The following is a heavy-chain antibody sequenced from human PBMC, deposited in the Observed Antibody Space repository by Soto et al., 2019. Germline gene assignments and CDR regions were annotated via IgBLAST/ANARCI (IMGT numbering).Heavy chain of an antibody. J-gene: IGHJ6*02. CDR1: GFTFSSYA. D-gene: IGHD6-13*01. Sequence: GGSLRLSCAASGFTFSSYAMSWVRQAPGKGLEWVSAISGSGGSTYYADSVKGRFTISRDNSKNTLYLQMNSLRAEDTAVYYCAMSPQDSSSWYRYYYGMDVWGQGTTVTVSS. CDR3: AMSPQDSSSWYRYYYGMDV. CDR2: ISGSGGST. V-gene: IGHV3-23*01.